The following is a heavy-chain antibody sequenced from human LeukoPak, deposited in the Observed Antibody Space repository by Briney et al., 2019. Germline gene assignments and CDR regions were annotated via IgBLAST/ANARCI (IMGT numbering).Heavy chain of an antibody. Sequence: SETLSLTCTVSGYSISSGYYWSWIRQPAGKGLEWIGRIYTSGSTNYNPSLKSRVTISVDTSKNQFSLKLSSVTAADTAVYYCAAEGVSSGYFGYWGQGTLVTVSS. J-gene: IGHJ4*02. CDR2: IYTSGST. CDR3: AAEGVSSGYFGY. D-gene: IGHD3-22*01. CDR1: GYSISSGYY. V-gene: IGHV4-61*02.